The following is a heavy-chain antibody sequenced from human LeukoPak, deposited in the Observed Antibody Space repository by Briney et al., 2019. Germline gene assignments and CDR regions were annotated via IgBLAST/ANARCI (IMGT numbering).Heavy chain of an antibody. CDR1: GYTFTDYY. V-gene: IGHV1-2*02. CDR2: MNPNSGGT. CDR3: ARPYYDSSAYYHGAFDI. D-gene: IGHD3-22*01. Sequence: GASVKVSCKASGYTFTDYYMHWVRQAPGQGLEWMGWMNPNSGGTNYAQKFQGRVTMTRDTSISTAYMELSRLRSDDTAVYYCARPYYDSSAYYHGAFDIWGQGTMVTVSS. J-gene: IGHJ3*02.